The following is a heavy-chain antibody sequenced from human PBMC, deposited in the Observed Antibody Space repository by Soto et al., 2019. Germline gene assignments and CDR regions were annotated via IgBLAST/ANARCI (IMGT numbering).Heavy chain of an antibody. CDR1: GFTFSSYA. V-gene: IGHV3-23*01. CDR3: AKNPSYDFWSGRENYFDY. Sequence: EVQLLESGGGLVQPGGSLRLSCAASGFTFSSYAMSWVRQAPGKGLEWVSAISGSGGSTYYADSVKGRFTISRDNSKNTLYLQMNSLRAEDTAVYYCAKNPSYDFWSGRENYFDYWGQGTLVTVSS. D-gene: IGHD3-3*01. CDR2: ISGSGGST. J-gene: IGHJ4*02.